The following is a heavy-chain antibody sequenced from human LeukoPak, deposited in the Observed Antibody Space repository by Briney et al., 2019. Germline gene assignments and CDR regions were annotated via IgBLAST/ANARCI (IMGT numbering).Heavy chain of an antibody. J-gene: IGHJ4*02. Sequence: SETLSLTCTVSGYSISSGFYWGWIRQPPGKGLEWVGSIYHSGSTYYNPSLKSRATISLATSKNQFSLKLSSVPAADTAVYYCARGRPSFDYWGQGTLVTVSS. CDR1: GYSISSGFY. CDR3: ARGRPSFDY. CDR2: IYHSGST. V-gene: IGHV4-38-2*02.